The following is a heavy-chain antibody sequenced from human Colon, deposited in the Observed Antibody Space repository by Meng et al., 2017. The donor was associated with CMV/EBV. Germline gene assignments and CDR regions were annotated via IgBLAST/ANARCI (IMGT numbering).Heavy chain of an antibody. V-gene: IGHV4-61*01. CDR1: GASVNSDSHY. CDR3: ARVKATVGEIVD. J-gene: IGHJ4*02. Sequence: SETLSLTCTVSGASVNSDSHYWSWIRQPPGKGLEYIGYVYYSGANNYNPFFKSRVTISVDTSKNQFSLKLTSVTAADTAVYYCARVKATVGEIVDWGQGTLVTVSS. CDR2: VYYSGAN. D-gene: IGHD3-16*01.